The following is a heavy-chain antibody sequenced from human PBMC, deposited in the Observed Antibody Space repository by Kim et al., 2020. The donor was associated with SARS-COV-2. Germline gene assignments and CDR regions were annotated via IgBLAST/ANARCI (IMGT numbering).Heavy chain of an antibody. D-gene: IGHD3-10*01. CDR3: ARVSGSGSYYTYYYYGMDV. Sequence: ASVKVSCKASGYTFTSYGISWVRQAPGQGLEWMGWISAYNGNTNYAQKLQGRVTMTTDTSTSTAYMELRSLRSDDTAVYYCARVSGSGSYYTYYYYGMDVWGQGTTVTVSS. CDR1: GYTFTSYG. V-gene: IGHV1-18*04. J-gene: IGHJ6*02. CDR2: ISAYNGNT.